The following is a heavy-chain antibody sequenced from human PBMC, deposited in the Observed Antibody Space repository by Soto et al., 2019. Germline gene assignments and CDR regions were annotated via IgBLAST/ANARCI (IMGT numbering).Heavy chain of an antibody. J-gene: IGHJ1*01. Sequence: EVQLVESGGGLVQPARSLRLSCSASGFTFDDYAMHWVRQAPGKGLDWVARISWNRGNLDYAASVKGRFNISRDNTKSSLNLQMNSLRAEDKALYYCAKPGNYDYGGLGYFHHWGQGTLVTVSS. CDR2: ISWNRGNL. D-gene: IGHD4-17*01. CDR1: GFTFDDYA. CDR3: AKPGNYDYGGLGYFHH. V-gene: IGHV3-9*01.